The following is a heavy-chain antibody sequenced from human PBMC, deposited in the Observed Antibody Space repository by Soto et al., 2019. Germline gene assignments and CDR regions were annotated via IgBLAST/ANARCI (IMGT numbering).Heavy chain of an antibody. J-gene: IGHJ5*01. CDR2: ISYDGTNK. CDR1: GFSFSISP. Sequence: QVQLVESGGGVVQPGRSLRLSCAASGFSFSISPMHWVRQAPGKGPEWVALISYDGTNKFYADSVKGRFTISRDNSKSTLYLQVDSLRPXXXXXXXXXXXXKXSGGQHWAXNXFDXWGQGTLVTV. D-gene: IGHD7-27*01. V-gene: IGHV3-30-3*01. CDR3: XXXXKXSGGQHWAXNXFDX.